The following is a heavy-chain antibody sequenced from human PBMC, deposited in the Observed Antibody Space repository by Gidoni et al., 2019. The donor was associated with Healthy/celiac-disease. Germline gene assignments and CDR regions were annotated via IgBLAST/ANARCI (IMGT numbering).Heavy chain of an antibody. CDR1: GFTFSNAW. Sequence: EVQLVESGGGLVKPGGSLRLSCAASGFTFSNAWMTWVRQAPGTGLEWVGRIKSKTDGGTTDYAAPVKGRFTISRDDSKNTLYLQMTSLKTEDTAVYYCTTGSRWLQNDFWGQGTLVTVSS. D-gene: IGHD5-12*01. CDR3: TTGSRWLQNDF. J-gene: IGHJ4*02. CDR2: IKSKTDGGTT. V-gene: IGHV3-15*07.